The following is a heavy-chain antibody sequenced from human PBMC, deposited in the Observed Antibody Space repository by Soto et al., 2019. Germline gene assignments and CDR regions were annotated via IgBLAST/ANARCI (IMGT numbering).Heavy chain of an antibody. V-gene: IGHV3-11*01. CDR2: ISSSGSTI. CDR1: GFTFSDYY. Sequence: GGSLRLSCAASGFTFSDYYMSWIRQAPGKGLEWVSYISSSGSTIYYADSVKGRFTISRDNAKNSLYLQMNSLRAEDTAVYYCARVPYSSGWYNRVDYYYYYMDVWGKGTTVTVSS. J-gene: IGHJ6*03. D-gene: IGHD6-19*01. CDR3: ARVPYSSGWYNRVDYYYYYMDV.